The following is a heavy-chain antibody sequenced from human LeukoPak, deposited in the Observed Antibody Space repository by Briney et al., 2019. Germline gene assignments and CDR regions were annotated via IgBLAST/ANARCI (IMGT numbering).Heavy chain of an antibody. CDR2: TKPDGSEK. V-gene: IGHV3-7*01. D-gene: IGHD3-3*01. CDR3: ARENIWIDY. J-gene: IGHJ4*02. CDR1: GFTFTNYW. Sequence: PGGSLRLSCAASGFTFTNYWMNWVRQAPGKGLEWVANTKPDGSEKYYVNSVKGRFTISRDNAKNSLYLQMNSLRAEDTAVYYCARENIWIDYWGQGTPVTVSS.